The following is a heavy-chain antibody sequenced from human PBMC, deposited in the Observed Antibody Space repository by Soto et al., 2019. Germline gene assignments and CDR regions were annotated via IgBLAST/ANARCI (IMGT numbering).Heavy chain of an antibody. J-gene: IGHJ3*02. Sequence: PSETLSLTCSVSGGSVSGGSHYWSWIRQPPGKGLEWIGYIYYSGSTNYNPSLKSRVTISVDTSKNQFSLKLSSVTAADTAVYYCASASGRIAAAGHDAFDIWGQGTMVTVSS. CDR1: GGSVSGGSHY. V-gene: IGHV4-61*01. D-gene: IGHD6-13*01. CDR3: ASASGRIAAAGHDAFDI. CDR2: IYYSGST.